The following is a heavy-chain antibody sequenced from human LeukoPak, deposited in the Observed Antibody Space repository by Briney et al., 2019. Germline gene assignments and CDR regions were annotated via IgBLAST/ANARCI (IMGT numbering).Heavy chain of an antibody. D-gene: IGHD5-24*01. CDR1: GFTFSGHW. V-gene: IGHV3-74*01. Sequence: PGGSLRLSCAVSGFTFSGHWMFWVRQAPGKGLEWVSSDGSGTGYTDSVRGRFTVSRDNARNTLYLQMNSLRAEDTAVYYCARARWYSCDYWGQGTLVTVSS. CDR2: DGSGT. J-gene: IGHJ4*02. CDR3: ARARWYSCDY.